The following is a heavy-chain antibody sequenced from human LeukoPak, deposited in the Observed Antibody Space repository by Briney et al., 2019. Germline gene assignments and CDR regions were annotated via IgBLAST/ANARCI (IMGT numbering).Heavy chain of an antibody. V-gene: IGHV4-34*01. J-gene: IGHJ4*02. Sequence: PSETLSLTCAVYGGSFSGYYWSWIRQPPGKGLEWIGEIKHSGSTNYNPSPKRRVTIFLDTSKNHFSLKLSYGTAADTAVYYCWRGHHRASSTSCYARWDYWGQGTLVTVSS. D-gene: IGHD2-2*01. CDR2: IKHSGST. CDR1: GGSFSGYY. CDR3: WRGHHRASSTSCYARWDY.